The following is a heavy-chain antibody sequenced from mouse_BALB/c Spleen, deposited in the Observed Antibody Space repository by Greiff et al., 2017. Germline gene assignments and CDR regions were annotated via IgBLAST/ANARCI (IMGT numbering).Heavy chain of an antibody. D-gene: IGHD2-4*01. V-gene: IGHV5-4*02. CDR3: ARANYDYAMDY. J-gene: IGHJ4*01. Sequence: EVMLVESGGGLVKPGGSLKLSCAASGFTFSDYYMYWVRQTPEKRLEWVATISDGGSYTYYPDSVKGRFTISRDNAENNLYLQMSSLKSEDTAMYYCARANYDYAMDYWGQGTSVTVSS. CDR1: GFTFSDYY. CDR2: ISDGGSYT.